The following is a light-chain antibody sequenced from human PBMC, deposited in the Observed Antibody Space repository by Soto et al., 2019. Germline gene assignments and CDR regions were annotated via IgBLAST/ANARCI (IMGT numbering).Light chain of an antibody. J-gene: IGKJ5*01. CDR1: QSLLHGNGYNY. Sequence: DIVMTQSPLSLPVTPGEPASISCRSSQSLLHGNGYNYLDWYLQKPGQSPQLLIYWVSHRASGVPDRFSGSGSGTDFTLQISRVEAEDAGIYYCVQALQTPITFGQGTRLEIK. CDR2: WVS. CDR3: VQALQTPIT. V-gene: IGKV2-28*01.